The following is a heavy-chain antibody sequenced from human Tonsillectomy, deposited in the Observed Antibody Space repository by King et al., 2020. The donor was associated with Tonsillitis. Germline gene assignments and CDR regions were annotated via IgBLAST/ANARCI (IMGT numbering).Heavy chain of an antibody. CDR3: AKDCIGSSDWYFDR. CDR2: IAYDASYE. V-gene: IGHV3-30*18. CDR1: GFTFGNYG. D-gene: IGHD2-15*01. Sequence: VQLVESGGGVVQPGTSLRLSCAASGFTFGNYGMHWVRQAPGKGLEWVALIAYDASYENYGDSVKGRFTISRDNSKNTLYLEMNSLSVEDTAVYYCAKDCIGSSDWYFDRWGRGTLVTVSS. J-gene: IGHJ2*01.